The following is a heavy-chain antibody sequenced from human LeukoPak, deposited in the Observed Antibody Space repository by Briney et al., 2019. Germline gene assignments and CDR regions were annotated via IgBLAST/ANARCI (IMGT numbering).Heavy chain of an antibody. CDR1: GFTFSNYW. CDR2: INTYGSTT. Sequence: GGSLRLSCAASGFTFSNYWMHWVRQAPGKGLVWVSRINTYGSTTAYADSVKGRFTISRDNAKNTVYLHMNSLRAEDSGFYFCARGGYIYGYTVGQDYWGQGTLVTVSS. D-gene: IGHD5-18*01. CDR3: ARGGYIYGYTVGQDY. J-gene: IGHJ4*02. V-gene: IGHV3-74*01.